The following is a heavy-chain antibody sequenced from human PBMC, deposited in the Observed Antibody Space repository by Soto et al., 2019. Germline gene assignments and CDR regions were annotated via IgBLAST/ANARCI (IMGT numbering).Heavy chain of an antibody. CDR1: GGSISSSSYY. CDR2: IYYSGST. D-gene: IGHD6-19*01. J-gene: IGHJ3*02. CDR3: ARTAGYSSGWYLFAFDI. V-gene: IGHV4-39*01. Sequence: QLQLQESGPGLVKPSETLSLTCTVSGGSISSSSYYWGWIRQPPGKGLEWIGSIYYSGSTYYNPSLKSRVTISVDTSKNQFSLKLSSVTAADTAVYYCARTAGYSSGWYLFAFDIWGQGTMVTVSS.